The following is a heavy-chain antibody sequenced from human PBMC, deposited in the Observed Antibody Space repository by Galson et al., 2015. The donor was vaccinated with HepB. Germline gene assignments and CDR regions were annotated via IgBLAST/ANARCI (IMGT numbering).Heavy chain of an antibody. CDR3: ARGGADAGRFLTDYYYGMDV. D-gene: IGHD3-9*01. CDR1: GFTFSSYS. CDR2: ISSSSSYI. J-gene: IGHJ6*02. V-gene: IGHV3-21*01. Sequence: SLRLSCAASGFTFSSYSMNWVRQAPGKGLEWVSSISSSSSYIYYADSVKGRFTISRDNAKNSLYLQMNSLRAEDTAVYYCARGGADAGRFLTDYYYGMDVWGQGTTVTVSS.